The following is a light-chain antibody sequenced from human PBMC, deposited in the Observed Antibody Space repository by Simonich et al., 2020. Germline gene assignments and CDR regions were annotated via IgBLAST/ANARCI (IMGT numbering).Light chain of an antibody. V-gene: IGKV4-1*01. J-gene: IGKJ5*01. CDR3: QQYYSTPIT. CDR1: QIVLSSSNNKNY. Sequence: DIVITQSPDSLAVSLGESATINCKSSQIVLSSSNNKNYLAWYHHKPGQPPKLLIYWAATRKDGDPNRFSGSGSGTDFTITISSLQDEDVAVYYCQQYYSTPITFGQGTRLEIK. CDR2: WAA.